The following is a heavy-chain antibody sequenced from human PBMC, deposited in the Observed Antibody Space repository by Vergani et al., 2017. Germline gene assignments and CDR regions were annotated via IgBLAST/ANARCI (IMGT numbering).Heavy chain of an antibody. D-gene: IGHD2-2*01. Sequence: EVQLVHSGAEVKKPGESLKISCKGSGYSFTSYWIGWVRQMPGKGLEWMGIIYPGDSDTRYSPSFQGQVTISADKSISTAYLQWSSLKASDTAMYYCARSIVVVPAAMSFDPWGQGTLVTVSS. CDR2: IYPGDSDT. J-gene: IGHJ5*02. CDR1: GYSFTSYW. CDR3: ARSIVVVPAAMSFDP. V-gene: IGHV5-51*03.